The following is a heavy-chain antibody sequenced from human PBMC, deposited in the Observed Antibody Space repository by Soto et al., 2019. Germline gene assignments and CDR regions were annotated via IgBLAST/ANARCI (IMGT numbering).Heavy chain of an antibody. J-gene: IGHJ4*02. V-gene: IGHV3-66*01. D-gene: IGHD2-2*01. CDR1: GFPFSTYS. CDR3: AKVRDIVVVPAARDY. CDR2: ISSGGSM. Sequence: GGSLRLSCAASGFPFSTYSMNWVRQAPGKGLEWVSLISSGGSMHYADSVQGRFTISRDISKNTLYLQMNSLRAEDTAVYYCAKVRDIVVVPAARDYWGQGTLVTVSS.